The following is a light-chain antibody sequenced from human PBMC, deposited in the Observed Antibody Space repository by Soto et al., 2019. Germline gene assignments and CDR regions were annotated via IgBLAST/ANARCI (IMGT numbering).Light chain of an antibody. CDR3: QQSYSTPRT. J-gene: IGKJ1*01. Sequence: DIQMPQSPSSLSASVGDRVTITCLASQGINHYLAWYQQKPGKAPNLLIYAASTLQSGVPSRFSGGGSGTAFTLTISSLQPEDFATYYCQQSYSTPRTFGQGTKVDIK. CDR2: AAS. V-gene: IGKV1-39*01. CDR1: QGINHY.